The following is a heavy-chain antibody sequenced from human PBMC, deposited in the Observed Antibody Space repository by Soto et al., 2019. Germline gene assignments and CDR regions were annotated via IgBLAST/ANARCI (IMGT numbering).Heavy chain of an antibody. J-gene: IGHJ4*02. CDR2: IYYSGST. V-gene: IGHV4-31*03. Sequence: SETLSLTCTVSGGSISSGGYYWSWIRQHPGKGLEWIGYIYYSGSTYYNPSLKSRVTISVDTSKNQFSLKLSSVTAADTAVYYCARHFSVDYFDYWGQGALVTVSS. CDR1: GGSISSGGYY. CDR3: ARHFSVDYFDY.